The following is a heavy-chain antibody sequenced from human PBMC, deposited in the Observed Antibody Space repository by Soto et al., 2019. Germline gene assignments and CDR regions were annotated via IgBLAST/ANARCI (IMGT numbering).Heavy chain of an antibody. V-gene: IGHV4-39*01. Sequence: SETLSLTCTVSGVSISSGGYYWSWIRQHPGKGLEWIGSIYYSGSTYYNPSLKSRVTISVDTSKNQFSLKLSSVTAADTAVYYCARGSAATKSWGQGTLVTVSS. CDR3: ARGSAATKS. CDR2: IYYSGST. J-gene: IGHJ5*02. D-gene: IGHD1-26*01. CDR1: GVSISSGGYY.